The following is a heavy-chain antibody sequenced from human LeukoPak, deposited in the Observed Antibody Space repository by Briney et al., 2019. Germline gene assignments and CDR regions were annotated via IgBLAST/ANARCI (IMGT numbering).Heavy chain of an antibody. CDR2: VDPEDGET. V-gene: IGHV1-69-2*01. CDR3: ATMTMVRGVIGRDY. D-gene: IGHD3-10*01. J-gene: IGHJ4*02. CDR1: GHNFTDYF. Sequence: GATVKISCKVSGHNFTDYFMHWVQQAPGKGLEWMGLVDPEDGETIYAEKFQGRVTITADTSTDPAYMELSSLRSEDTAVYYCATMTMVRGVIGRDYWGQGTLVTVSS.